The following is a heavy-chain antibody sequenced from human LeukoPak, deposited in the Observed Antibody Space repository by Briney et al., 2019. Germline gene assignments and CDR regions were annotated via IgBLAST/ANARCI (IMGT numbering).Heavy chain of an antibody. CDR2: IYPGDSET. V-gene: IGHV5-51*01. J-gene: IGHJ3*02. CDR3: ARHPKCTGGSCSADAFDI. Sequence: GESLKISCKGSGYRFTTYWIGWVRQMPGKGLEWMGTIYPGDSETRYSPPFQGRVIISADKSINTAYLQWSSLKASDTAMYYCARHPKCTGGSCSADAFDIWGQGTMVTVSS. D-gene: IGHD2-15*01. CDR1: GYRFTTYW.